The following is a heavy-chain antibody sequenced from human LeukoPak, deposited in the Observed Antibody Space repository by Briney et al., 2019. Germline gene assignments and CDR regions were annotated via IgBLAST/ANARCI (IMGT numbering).Heavy chain of an antibody. D-gene: IGHD6-13*01. CDR1: GYSISSGYF. Sequence: PSETLSLTCTVSGYSISSGYFWGWIRQSPVKGLEWIGSIYPSGSTYYNPSLKSRVTISVDTSKNQFSLKLSSVTAADTAVYYCARAYSSSWYFNWFDPWGQGTLVTVSS. V-gene: IGHV4-38-2*02. CDR3: ARAYSSSWYFNWFDP. J-gene: IGHJ5*02. CDR2: IYPSGST.